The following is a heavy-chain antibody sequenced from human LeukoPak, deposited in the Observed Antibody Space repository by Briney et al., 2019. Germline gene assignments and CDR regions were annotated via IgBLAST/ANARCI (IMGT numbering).Heavy chain of an antibody. CDR3: ARDLPKTGYVGALDF. Sequence: GASVKVSCKAFGYTFTSNYMHWVRQAPGQGPEWMGVISPSGGSTTYAQKFQGRVTLTRDMSTSTDYLELSSLRSEETAVYYCARDLPKTGYVGALDFWAKGQWSSSLQ. V-gene: IGHV1-46*01. CDR1: GYTFTSNY. J-gene: IGHJ3*01. CDR2: ISPSGGST. D-gene: IGHD5-12*01.